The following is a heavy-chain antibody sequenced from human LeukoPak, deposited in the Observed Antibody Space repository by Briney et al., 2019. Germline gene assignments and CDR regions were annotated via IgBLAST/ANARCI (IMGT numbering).Heavy chain of an antibody. J-gene: IGHJ4*02. D-gene: IGHD3-10*01. CDR3: ARVGQRFGEPIDY. CDR1: GYSISSGYY. Sequence: SETLSLTCTVSGYSISSGYYWGWIRQPPGKGLEWIGSIYHSGSTYYNPSLKSRVTISVDTSKNQFSLKLSSVTAADTAVYYCARVGQRFGEPIDYWGQGTLVTVSS. V-gene: IGHV4-38-2*02. CDR2: IYHSGST.